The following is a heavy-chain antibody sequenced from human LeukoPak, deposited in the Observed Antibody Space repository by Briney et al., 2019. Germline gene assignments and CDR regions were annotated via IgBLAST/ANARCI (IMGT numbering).Heavy chain of an antibody. CDR2: VYYRGNT. CDR1: GGSISSSSYY. CDR3: ARDITGGFLYFTFDY. D-gene: IGHD7-27*01. Sequence: PSETLSLTCTVSGGSISSSSYYWGWIRQPPGKGLEWIGSVYYRGNTYYNPSLKSRVTISVDTSKNQFSLKLSSVTAADTAVYYCARDITGGFLYFTFDYWGQGTLVTVSS. J-gene: IGHJ4*02. V-gene: IGHV4-39*02.